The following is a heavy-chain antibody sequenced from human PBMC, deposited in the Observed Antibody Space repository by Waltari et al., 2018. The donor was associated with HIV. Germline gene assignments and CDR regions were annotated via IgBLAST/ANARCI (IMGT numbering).Heavy chain of an antibody. Sequence: QLQLQESGPGLVKPPETLSLTCTASGGSVSGSSLSWGWIRQPPGKGLDWIGTIYYSGTTKYNPSLKSRVTISVDTSKNQFSLKLTSVTAADTAVYYCARGTYGDYFDYWGQGTLVTVSS. J-gene: IGHJ4*02. CDR3: ARGTYGDYFDY. D-gene: IGHD4-17*01. CDR1: GGSVSGSSLS. V-gene: IGHV4-39*07. CDR2: IYYSGTT.